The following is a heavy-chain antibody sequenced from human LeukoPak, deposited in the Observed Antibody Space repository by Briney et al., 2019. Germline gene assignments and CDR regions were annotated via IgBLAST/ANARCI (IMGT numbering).Heavy chain of an antibody. D-gene: IGHD6-13*01. V-gene: IGHV1-46*01. CDR3: ARDRGYSSSWYVFDY. CDR1: GYAFTSYY. J-gene: IGHJ4*02. Sequence: GASVKVSCKASGYAFTSYYMDWVRQAPGQRLEWMGIINPSGGSTSYAEKFQGRVTMTRDTSTSTVYMELSSLRSEDTAVYYCARDRGYSSSWYVFDYWGQGSLVTVSS. CDR2: INPSGGST.